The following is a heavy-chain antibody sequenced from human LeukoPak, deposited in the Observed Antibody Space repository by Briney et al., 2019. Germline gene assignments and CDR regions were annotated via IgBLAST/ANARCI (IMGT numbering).Heavy chain of an antibody. D-gene: IGHD6-19*01. V-gene: IGHV4-34*01. CDR1: GGSFSGYY. J-gene: IGHJ4*02. CDR2: INHSAST. Sequence: SETLSLTCAAYGGSFSGYYWNWIRQPPGKGLEWIGEINHSASTKYNPSLKSRVTISVDTSKNQFSLKLTSVTAADTAVYYCARVGYSGGWYADYWGQGTLVTVSP. CDR3: ARVGYSGGWYADY.